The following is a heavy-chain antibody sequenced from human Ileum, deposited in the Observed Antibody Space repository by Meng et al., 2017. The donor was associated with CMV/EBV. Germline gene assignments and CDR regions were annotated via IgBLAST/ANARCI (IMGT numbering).Heavy chain of an antibody. D-gene: IGHD2-21*01. V-gene: IGHV1-2*02. CDR3: ARSSITTIPNFDY. CDR1: RYTFTGNY. J-gene: IGHJ4*02. CDR2: INPNGGTT. Sequence: QVQLVQSGAEVKNPGTSVRVPCKASRYTFTGNYIHWVRQAPGQGLEWMGWINPNGGTTNYAQMFRGRVTLTRDTSISTAYMELSRLSSDDTAVYFCARSSITTIPNFDYWGQGTLVTVSS.